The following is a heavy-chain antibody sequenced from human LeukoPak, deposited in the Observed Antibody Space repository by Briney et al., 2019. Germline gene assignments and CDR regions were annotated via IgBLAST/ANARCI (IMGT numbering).Heavy chain of an antibody. J-gene: IGHJ4*02. CDR1: GYSVTSYW. Sequence: GESLKISCKGSGYSVTSYWIGWVRPMPGKGLEWVGIIYPGDSDTRYSPSFQGQVTISADKSISTAYLQWSSLKASDTAMYYCARLEDSNYPYWGQGTLVTVSS. CDR3: ARLEDSNYPY. CDR2: IYPGDSDT. V-gene: IGHV5-51*01. D-gene: IGHD4-11*01.